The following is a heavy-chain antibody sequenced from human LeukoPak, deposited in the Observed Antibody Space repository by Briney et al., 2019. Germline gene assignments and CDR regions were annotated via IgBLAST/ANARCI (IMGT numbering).Heavy chain of an antibody. D-gene: IGHD6-13*01. V-gene: IGHV3-7*01. CDR1: AFIFSGHW. Sequence: GSLRLSCEGSAFIFSGHWMNWVRQTPGKGLEWVANINEAGSGKYYVDSVKGRFTISRDNAKNSLYLQMNSLRVEDTAIYYCASGRQLGYWGQGTLVTVSS. J-gene: IGHJ4*02. CDR3: ASGRQLGY. CDR2: INEAGSGK.